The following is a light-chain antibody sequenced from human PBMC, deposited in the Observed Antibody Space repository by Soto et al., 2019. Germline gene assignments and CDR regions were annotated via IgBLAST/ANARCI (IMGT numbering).Light chain of an antibody. CDR3: QQYNIWPHT. Sequence: EVVLTQSPGTLSLSPGERATLSCRADRSVSDTLLTWFQQKPGQAPRLLIYGASIRATGIPARFSGSGSGTEFTLPISSLQSEDFAVYYCQQYNIWPHTVGGGTKVDMK. CDR1: RSVSDTL. CDR2: GAS. J-gene: IGKJ4*01. V-gene: IGKV3D-15*01.